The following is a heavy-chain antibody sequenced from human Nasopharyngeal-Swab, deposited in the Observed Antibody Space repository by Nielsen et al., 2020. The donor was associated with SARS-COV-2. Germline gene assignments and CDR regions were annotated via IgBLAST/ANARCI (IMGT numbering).Heavy chain of an antibody. CDR2: INHNERT. CDR3: ARGQDGAAAAL. Sequence: PETLSLTCSVSGGSFNGFYWNWIRQPPGKGLEWIGEINHNERTNYNPSLKSRVTMSVDTSTNQVSLKLNSLTATDTAVYYCARGQDGAAAALWGQGTLVTVSS. J-gene: IGHJ4*02. CDR1: GGSFNGFY. D-gene: IGHD6-13*01. V-gene: IGHV4-34*01.